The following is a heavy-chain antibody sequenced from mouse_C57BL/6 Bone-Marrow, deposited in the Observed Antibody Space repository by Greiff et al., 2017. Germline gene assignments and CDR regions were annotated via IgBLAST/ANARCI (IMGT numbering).Heavy chain of an antibody. CDR2: IDPEAGET. V-gene: IGHV14-2*01. CDR3: ARDYYYGSSYWYFDV. CDR1: GFNIKDYY. Sequence: VQLKQSGAELVKPGASVKLSCTASGFNIKDYYMHWVKQRTEQGLEWIGRIDPEAGETKYAPKFQGKATITADTSSNTAYLQLSSLTSEDTAVYYCARDYYYGSSYWYFDVWGTGTTVTVAS. D-gene: IGHD1-1*01. J-gene: IGHJ1*03.